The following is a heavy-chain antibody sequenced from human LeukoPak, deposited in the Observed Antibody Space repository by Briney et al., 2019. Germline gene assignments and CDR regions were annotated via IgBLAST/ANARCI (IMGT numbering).Heavy chain of an antibody. D-gene: IGHD3-22*01. J-gene: IGHJ3*02. CDR1: GGSISSSSYY. Sequence: SETLSLTCTVSGGSISSSSYYWGWVRQPPGKGLEWIGSIYYSGSTYYNPSLKSRLTISVDTSKNQFSLKLSSVTAADTAVYYCAKDRGYYDSSGHAFDIWGQGTMVTVSS. V-gene: IGHV4-39*07. CDR2: IYYSGST. CDR3: AKDRGYYDSSGHAFDI.